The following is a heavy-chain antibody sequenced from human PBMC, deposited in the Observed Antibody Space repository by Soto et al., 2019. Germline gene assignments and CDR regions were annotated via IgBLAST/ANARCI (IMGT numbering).Heavy chain of an antibody. CDR3: AKELHISGWA. CDR2: ISYDGTNK. CDR1: GFTFSSYS. D-gene: IGHD2-21*01. V-gene: IGHV3-30*18. J-gene: IGHJ4*02. Sequence: GRTMRISWAASGFTFSSYSMNWVRQAPGKGLEWVAFISYDGTNKQYADSVKGRFTISRDNLKGTQYLQMNGLRLGDTAVYYCAKELHISGWARGRGALVTVSS.